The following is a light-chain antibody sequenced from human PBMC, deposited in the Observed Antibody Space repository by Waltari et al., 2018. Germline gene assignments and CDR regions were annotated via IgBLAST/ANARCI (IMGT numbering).Light chain of an antibody. CDR1: QGVSSRL. CDR2: WES. V-gene: IGKV4-1*01. Sequence: EIVLTQSPGTLSLSPGERATLSCRASQGVSSRLLAWYQQKPGQPPKLLIYWESTRESGVPDRFSGSGSGTDFTLTISSLQAEDVAVYYCQQYYSTPYTFGQGTKLEIK. CDR3: QQYYSTPYT. J-gene: IGKJ2*01.